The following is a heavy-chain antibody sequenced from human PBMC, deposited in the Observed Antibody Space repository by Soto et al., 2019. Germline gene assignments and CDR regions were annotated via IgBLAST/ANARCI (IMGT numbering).Heavy chain of an antibody. V-gene: IGHV4-30-4*01. D-gene: IGHD6-13*01. J-gene: IGHJ4*02. CDR1: GGSISSGDYY. CDR2: IYYSGST. CDR3: ARDVLAAAGPSSYYFDY. Sequence: SETLSLTCTVSGGSISSGDYYWSWIRQPPGKGLEWIGYIYYSGSTYYNPSLKSRVTISVDTSKNQFSLKLSPVTAADTAVYYCARDVLAAAGPSSYYFDYWGQGTLVTVSS.